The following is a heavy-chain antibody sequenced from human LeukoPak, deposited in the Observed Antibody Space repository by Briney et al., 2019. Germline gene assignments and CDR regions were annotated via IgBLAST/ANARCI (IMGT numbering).Heavy chain of an antibody. V-gene: IGHV3-53*01. CDR2: ISSGGNT. J-gene: IGHJ3*02. CDR1: GFTVSNNY. D-gene: IGHD4-17*01. CDR3: ARAAVTTGHAFDI. Sequence: GGSLRLSCAASGFTVSNNYMNWVRQAPGKGPEWVSLISSGGNTYYSDSVKGRFTISRDNSKNTLYLQMNSLRAEDTAVYYCARAAVTTGHAFDIWGQGTMVTVSS.